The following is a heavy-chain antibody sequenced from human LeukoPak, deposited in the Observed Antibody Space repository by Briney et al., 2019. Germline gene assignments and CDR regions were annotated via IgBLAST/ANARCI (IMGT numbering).Heavy chain of an antibody. CDR2: ISYDGSNK. CDR1: GFTFSSYA. D-gene: IGHD1-26*01. J-gene: IGHJ3*02. V-gene: IGHV3-30*09. CDR3: AREVGLDAFDI. Sequence: SGGSLRLSCAASGFTFSSYAMHWVRQAPGKGLEWVAVISYDGSNKYYADSVKGRFAISRDNSKNTLYLQMNSLRAEDTAVYYCAREVGLDAFDIWGQGTMVTVSS.